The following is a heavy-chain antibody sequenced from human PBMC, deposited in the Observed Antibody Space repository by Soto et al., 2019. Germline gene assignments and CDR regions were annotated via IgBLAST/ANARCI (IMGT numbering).Heavy chain of an antibody. CDR1: GFTFSSYG. CDR3: AKDIRDHYYYYYGMDV. CDR2: ISYDGSNK. D-gene: IGHD2-2*02. J-gene: IGHJ6*02. Sequence: GGSLRLSCAASGFTFSSYGMHWVRQAPGKGLEWVAVISYDGSNKYYADSVKGRFTISRDNSKNTLYLQMNSLRAEDTAVYYCAKDIRDHYYYYYGMDVWGQGTTVTVSS. V-gene: IGHV3-30*18.